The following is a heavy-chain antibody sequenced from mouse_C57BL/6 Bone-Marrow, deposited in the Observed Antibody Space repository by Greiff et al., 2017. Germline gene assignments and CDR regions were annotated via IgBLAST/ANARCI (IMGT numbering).Heavy chain of an antibody. CDR1: GFTFSSYG. CDR3: ARLDSSGYFDY. Sequence: VQLKESGGDLVKLGGSLKLSCAASGFTFSSYGMSWVRQTPDKRLEWVATISSGGSYTYYPDSVKGRFTISRDNAKNTLYLQMSSLKSEDKAMYYCARLDSSGYFDYWGQGTTLTVSS. D-gene: IGHD3-2*02. V-gene: IGHV5-6*01. J-gene: IGHJ2*01. CDR2: ISSGGSYT.